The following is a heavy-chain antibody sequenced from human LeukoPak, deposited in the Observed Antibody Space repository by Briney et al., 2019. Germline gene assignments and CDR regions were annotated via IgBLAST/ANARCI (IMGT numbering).Heavy chain of an antibody. J-gene: IGHJ4*02. Sequence: GGSLRLSCAASGFTFSSYAMSWVRQAPGKGLEWVSAISGSGGSTYYADSVKGRFTISRDNSKNMLYLQMNSLRAEDTAVYYCAKGNWNGPDSSLGYWGQGTLVTVSS. D-gene: IGHD1-1*01. CDR2: ISGSGGST. CDR1: GFTFSSYA. V-gene: IGHV3-23*01. CDR3: AKGNWNGPDSSLGY.